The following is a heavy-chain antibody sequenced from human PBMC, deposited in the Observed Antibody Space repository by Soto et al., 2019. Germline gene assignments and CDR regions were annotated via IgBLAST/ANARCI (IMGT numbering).Heavy chain of an antibody. Sequence: QVQLQESGPGLVKPSETLSLTCTVSGGSISSYYWSWIRQPPGKGLEWIGYIYYSGSTNYNPSLNSRVTTAVDTSKNQFSLKLSSVTAADTAVYYCARSIAAAGRGGNWFDPWGQGTLVTVSS. D-gene: IGHD6-13*01. CDR1: GGSISSYY. V-gene: IGHV4-59*08. J-gene: IGHJ5*02. CDR2: IYYSGST. CDR3: ARSIAAAGRGGNWFDP.